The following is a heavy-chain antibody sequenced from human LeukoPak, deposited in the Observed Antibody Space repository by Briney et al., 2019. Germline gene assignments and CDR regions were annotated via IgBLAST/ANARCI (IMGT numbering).Heavy chain of an antibody. J-gene: IGHJ3*02. V-gene: IGHV1-69*10. CDR3: AREAVLVGATTGAFDI. Sequence: SVKVSCKASGGTFSSYAISWVRQAPGQGLEWMGGVIPILGIANYAQKFQGRVTITADKSTSTAYMELSSLRSEDTAVYYCAREAVLVGATTGAFDIWGQGTMVTVSS. D-gene: IGHD1-26*01. CDR1: GGTFSSYA. CDR2: VIPILGIA.